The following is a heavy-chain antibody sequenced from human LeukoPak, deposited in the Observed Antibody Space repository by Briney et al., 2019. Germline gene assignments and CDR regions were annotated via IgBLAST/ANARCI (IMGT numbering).Heavy chain of an antibody. Sequence: PGGSLRLSCAASGFTFSSYAMSWVRQAPGKGLEWVSAISGSGGSTYYADSVKGRFTISRDNSKNTLYLQMNSLRAEDTAVYYCARAPSGSYVGGTYYFDYWGQGTLVTVSS. CDR2: ISGSGGST. D-gene: IGHD1-26*01. J-gene: IGHJ4*02. CDR1: GFTFSSYA. V-gene: IGHV3-23*01. CDR3: ARAPSGSYVGGTYYFDY.